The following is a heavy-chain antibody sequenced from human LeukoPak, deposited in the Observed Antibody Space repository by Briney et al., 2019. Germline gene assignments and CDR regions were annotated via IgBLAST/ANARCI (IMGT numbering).Heavy chain of an antibody. V-gene: IGHV1-69*13. J-gene: IGHJ4*02. CDR3: ARDPPGYYGSGRH. Sequence: SVKVSCKASGGTFSSYAISWVRQAPGQGLEWMGGIIPIFGTANYAQRFQGRVTITADESTSTAYMELSSLRSEDTAVYYCARDPPGYYGSGRHWGQGTLVTVSS. D-gene: IGHD3-10*01. CDR2: IIPIFGTA. CDR1: GGTFSSYA.